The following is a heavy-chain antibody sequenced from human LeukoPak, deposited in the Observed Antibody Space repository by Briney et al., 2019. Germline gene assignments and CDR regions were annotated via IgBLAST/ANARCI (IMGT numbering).Heavy chain of an antibody. CDR1: GGSFSGYY. J-gene: IGHJ5*02. CDR3: ARGRSYYCSSTSCYTRWFDP. Sequence: SETLSLTCAAYGGSFSGYYWSWIRQPPGKGLEWIGEINHSGSTNYNPSLKSRVTISVDTSKNQFSLKLSSVTAADTAVYYCARGRSYYCSSTSCYTRWFDPWGQGTLVTVSS. D-gene: IGHD2-2*02. CDR2: INHSGST. V-gene: IGHV4-34*01.